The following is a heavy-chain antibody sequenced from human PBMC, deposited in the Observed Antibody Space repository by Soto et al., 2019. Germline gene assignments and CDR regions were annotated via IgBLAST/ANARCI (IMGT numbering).Heavy chain of an antibody. CDR2: IRSKANSYAT. CDR1: GFTFSGSA. CDR3: TSGDRDYYYGMDV. J-gene: IGHJ6*02. D-gene: IGHD4-17*01. Sequence: EVQLVESGGGLVQPGGSLKLSCAASGFTFSGSATHWVRQASGKGLEWVGRIRSKANSYATAYAASVKGRFTISRDDSKNTAYLQMNSLKTEDTAVYYCTSGDRDYYYGMDVWGQGTTVTVSS. V-gene: IGHV3-73*01.